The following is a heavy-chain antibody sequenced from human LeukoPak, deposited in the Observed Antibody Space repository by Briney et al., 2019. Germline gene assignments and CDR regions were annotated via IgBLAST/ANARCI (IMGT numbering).Heavy chain of an antibody. Sequence: PSETLSLTCAVSGYSLTNHYWIWIRQPPGKGLEWIGEILHTGSTNYNPSFKSRVTISIDTSKNQFFLTLTSVTAADTAIYFCARYGDYGRSFDAFDIWGQGTMVTVSS. J-gene: IGHJ3*02. V-gene: IGHV4-34*12. CDR3: ARYGDYGRSFDAFDI. CDR1: GYSLTNHY. D-gene: IGHD4-17*01. CDR2: ILHTGST.